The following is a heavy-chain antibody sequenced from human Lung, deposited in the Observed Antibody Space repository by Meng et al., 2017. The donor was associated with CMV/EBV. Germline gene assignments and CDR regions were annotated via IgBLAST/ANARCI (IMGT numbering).Heavy chain of an antibody. J-gene: IGHJ4*02. Sequence: QGQLRASGPGLVKPSGNLSLTCAGSGGSSSSRNWWSWVRQPPGKGLEWIGEIYHSGSTNYNPSLKSRVTISVDKSKNQFSLKLSSVTAADTAVYYCASFPPPGKQWLVTNYWGQGTLVTVSS. D-gene: IGHD6-19*01. CDR3: ASFPPPGKQWLVTNY. CDR2: IYHSGST. V-gene: IGHV4-4*02. CDR1: GGSSSSRNW.